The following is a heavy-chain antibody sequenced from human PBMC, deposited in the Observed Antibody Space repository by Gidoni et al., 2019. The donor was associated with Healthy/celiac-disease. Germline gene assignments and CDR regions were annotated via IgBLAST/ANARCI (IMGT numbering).Heavy chain of an antibody. CDR2: ISSSSSYI. V-gene: IGHV3-21*01. CDR3: ARGGGGYYFDY. D-gene: IGHD3-16*01. J-gene: IGHJ4*02. CDR1: GFTFSSYS. Sequence: EVQLVESGGGLVKPGGSLRLSCAASGFTFSSYSMNWVRQAPGQGLEWVSSISSSSSYIYYAASVKGRFPISRDNAKNSLYRQMNSLRAEDTAVYYCARGGGGYYFDYWGQGTLVTVSS.